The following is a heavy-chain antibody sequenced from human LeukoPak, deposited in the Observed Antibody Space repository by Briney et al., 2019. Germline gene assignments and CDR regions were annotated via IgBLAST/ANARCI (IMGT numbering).Heavy chain of an antibody. J-gene: IGHJ4*02. CDR3: ASEGTVTHY. CDR2: ISSSSSSI. Sequence: GGSLRLSCAASGFTFSYYSMNWVRQAPGKGLEWVSYISSSSSSIYYADSVKGRFTISRDNAKNSLYLQMNRLSAEDTALYYCASEGTVTHYWGQGTILTVSS. V-gene: IGHV3-48*01. D-gene: IGHD4-17*01. CDR1: GFTFSYYS.